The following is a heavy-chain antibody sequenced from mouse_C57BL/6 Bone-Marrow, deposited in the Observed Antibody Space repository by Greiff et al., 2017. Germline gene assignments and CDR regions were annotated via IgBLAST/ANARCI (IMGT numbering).Heavy chain of an antibody. Sequence: ESGPGLVKPSQSLSLTCSVTGYSITSGYYWNWIRQFPGNKLEWMGYISYDGSNNYNPSLKNRISITRDTSKNQFFLKLNSVTTEDTATYYCARGYSNYRDYWGQGTTLTVSS. CDR3: ARGYSNYRDY. CDR1: GYSITSGYY. D-gene: IGHD2-5*01. V-gene: IGHV3-6*01. J-gene: IGHJ2*01. CDR2: ISYDGSN.